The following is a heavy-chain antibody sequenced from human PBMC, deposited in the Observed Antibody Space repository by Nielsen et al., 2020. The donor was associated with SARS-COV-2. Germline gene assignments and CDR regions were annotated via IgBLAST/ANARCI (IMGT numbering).Heavy chain of an antibody. Sequence: SETLSLTCTVSGGSISSGDYYWSWIRQPPGKGLEWIGYIYYSGSTYYNPSPKSRVTISVDTSKNQFSLKLSSVTAADTAVYYCARDGYSGHGGMDVWGQGTTVTVSS. D-gene: IGHD5-12*01. CDR1: GGSISSGDYY. CDR3: ARDGYSGHGGMDV. V-gene: IGHV4-30-4*01. J-gene: IGHJ6*02. CDR2: IYYSGST.